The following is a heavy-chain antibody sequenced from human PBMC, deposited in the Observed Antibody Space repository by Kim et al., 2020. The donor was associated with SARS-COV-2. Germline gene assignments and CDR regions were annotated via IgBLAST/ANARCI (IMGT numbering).Heavy chain of an antibody. J-gene: IGHJ4*02. Sequence: NPSLKSRVTISVDTSKNQFALKLGAVTAADTAVYYCARGRQSSGWSFDYWGQGTLVTVSS. D-gene: IGHD6-19*01. CDR3: ARGRQSSGWSFDY. V-gene: IGHV4-59*09.